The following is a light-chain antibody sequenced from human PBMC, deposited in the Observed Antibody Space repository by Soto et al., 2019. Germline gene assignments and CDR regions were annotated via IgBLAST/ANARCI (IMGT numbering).Light chain of an antibody. V-gene: IGLV1-40*01. J-gene: IGLJ2*01. CDR2: GDS. CDR1: SSNLGAGYD. CDR3: QSYDSSLSSVA. Sequence: QAVVTQPPSVSAAPGQRVTISCTGSSSNLGAGYDVHWYQQLPGTAPKLLIYGDSNRPSGVPDRFSCSKSGTTASLAIAGLQAEDDADYYCQSYDSSLSSVAFGGGTKLTVL.